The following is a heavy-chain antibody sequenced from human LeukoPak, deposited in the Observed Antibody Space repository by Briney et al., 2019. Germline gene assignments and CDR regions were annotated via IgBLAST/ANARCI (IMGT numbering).Heavy chain of an antibody. D-gene: IGHD6-13*01. CDR3: LVSSSSDY. J-gene: IGHJ4*02. V-gene: IGHV3-23*01. Sequence: GGSLRLSCVASGFIFSSYVMSWVRQAPGKGLEWVSAITGSGGSTYYADSVKGRFTISRDSSKNTLYLQMNSLRAEDTAVYYCLVSSSSDYWGQGTLVTVSS. CDR2: ITGSGGST. CDR1: GFIFSSYV.